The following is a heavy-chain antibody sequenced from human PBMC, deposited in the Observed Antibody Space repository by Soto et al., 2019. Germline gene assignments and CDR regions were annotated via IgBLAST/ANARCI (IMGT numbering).Heavy chain of an antibody. V-gene: IGHV1-69*01. D-gene: IGHD2-2*01. J-gene: IGHJ6*02. CDR1: GGTFGSYA. CDR3: ARSQGSSTSLEIYYYYYYGMDV. Sequence: QVQLVQSGAGVKKPGSSVKVSCKPSGGTFGSYAIGWVRQAPGQGLDWMGGIIPISDTTNYAQKFQGRVTITADESTSTAYMELSSLRSEDTAVCYCARSQGSSTSLEIYYYYYYGMDVWGQGTTVTVSS. CDR2: IIPISDTT.